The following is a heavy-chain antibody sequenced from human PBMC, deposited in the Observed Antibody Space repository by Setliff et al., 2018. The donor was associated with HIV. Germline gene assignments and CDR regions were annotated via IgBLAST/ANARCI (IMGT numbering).Heavy chain of an antibody. D-gene: IGHD6-13*01. J-gene: IGHJ3*02. Sequence: SETLSLTCTVSGGSISSYYWSWIWQPPGKGLEWIGYIYYSGTTNYNPSLKSRVTISVDTSKNQFSLKLSSVTAADTAVYYCARHWYSSSWYHVFDIWGQGTMVTVS. CDR3: ARHWYSSSWYHVFDI. CDR2: IYYSGTT. CDR1: GGSISSYY. V-gene: IGHV4-59*08.